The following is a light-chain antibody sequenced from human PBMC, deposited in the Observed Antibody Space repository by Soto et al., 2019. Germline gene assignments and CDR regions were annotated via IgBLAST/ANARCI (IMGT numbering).Light chain of an antibody. J-gene: IGKJ3*01. CDR2: GAS. Sequence: ETVLTQSPSTFSVSPGERATLSCRARQSIGSHLAWYQQRPGQPPRLLIYGASTRATGVPARFSGSGSGTEFTLIINSLQSEDDALFYCQQYNKWPLFTFGPGTKVDIK. CDR1: QSIGSH. V-gene: IGKV3-15*01. CDR3: QQYNKWPLFT.